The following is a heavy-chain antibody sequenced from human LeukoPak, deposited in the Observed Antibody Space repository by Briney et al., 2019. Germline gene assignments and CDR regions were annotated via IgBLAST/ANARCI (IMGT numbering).Heavy chain of an antibody. J-gene: IGHJ4*02. CDR2: INHSGST. Sequence: KPSETLSLTCAVYGGSFSGYYWSWIRQPPGKGLEWIGEINHSGSTNYNPSLKSRVTISVDTSKNQFSLKLSSVTAADTAVYYCARQDSSSWHLVAGTLWYFDYWGQGTLVTVSS. V-gene: IGHV4-34*01. CDR3: ARQDSSSWHLVAGTLWYFDY. CDR1: GGSFSGYY. D-gene: IGHD6-13*01.